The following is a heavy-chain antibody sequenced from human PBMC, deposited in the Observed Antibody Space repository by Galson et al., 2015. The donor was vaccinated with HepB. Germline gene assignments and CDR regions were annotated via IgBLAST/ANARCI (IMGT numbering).Heavy chain of an antibody. D-gene: IGHD3-16*01. CDR1: GFTFRSHA. V-gene: IGHV3-30-3*01. CDR3: AKGTSLYDTYYYYGMDV. CDR2: ISYDGSNK. Sequence: LRLSCAASGFTFRSHAMHWVRQAPGKGLEWVTVISYDGSNKYYADSVKGRFTISRDNSKNMLYLQMNSLRAEDTAVYYCAKGTSLYDTYYYYGMDVWGQGTTVTVSS. J-gene: IGHJ6*02.